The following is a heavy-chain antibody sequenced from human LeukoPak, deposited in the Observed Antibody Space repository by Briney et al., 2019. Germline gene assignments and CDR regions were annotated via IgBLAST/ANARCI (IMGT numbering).Heavy chain of an antibody. J-gene: IGHJ4*02. CDR2: IYSGGST. V-gene: IGHV3-53*01. D-gene: IGHD1-26*01. Sequence: GGSLRLSCAASGFTVSSNYMSWVRQAPGKGLEWVSVIYSGGSTYYSDSVKGRFTISRDNSKDTLYLQMNSLRAEDTAVYYCARGVGATFFDYWGQGTLVTVSS. CDR1: GFTVSSNY. CDR3: ARGVGATFFDY.